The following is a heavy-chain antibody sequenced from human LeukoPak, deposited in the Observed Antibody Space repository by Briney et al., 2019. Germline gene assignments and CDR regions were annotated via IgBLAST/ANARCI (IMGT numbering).Heavy chain of an antibody. CDR2: IYYSGST. D-gene: IGHD3-16*02. V-gene: IGHV4-30-4*01. CDR3: VREELSPNWFDP. Sequence: PSETLSLTCTVSGGSISSGDYYWSWIRQPPGKGLEWIGYIYYSGSTYYNPSLKSRVTISVDTSKNQFSLKLSSVTAADTAVYYCVREELSPNWFDPWGQGTLVTVSS. J-gene: IGHJ5*02. CDR1: GGSISSGDYY.